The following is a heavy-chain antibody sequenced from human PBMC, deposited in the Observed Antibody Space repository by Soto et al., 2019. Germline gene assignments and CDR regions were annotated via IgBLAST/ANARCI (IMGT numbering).Heavy chain of an antibody. CDR1: GGSISSGGYY. V-gene: IGHV4-31*03. D-gene: IGHD3-10*01. CDR3: ARVWFGELFWAFDI. J-gene: IGHJ3*02. CDR2: IYYSGST. Sequence: PSETLSLTCTVSGGSISSGGYYWSWIRQHPGKGLEWIGYIYYSGSTYYNPSLKSRVTISVDTSKNQFSLKLSSVTAADTAVYYCARVWFGELFWAFDIWGQGTMVTVSS.